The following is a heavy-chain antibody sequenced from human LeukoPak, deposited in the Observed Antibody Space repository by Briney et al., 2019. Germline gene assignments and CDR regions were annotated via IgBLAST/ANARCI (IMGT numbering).Heavy chain of an antibody. CDR1: GGTFSSYA. V-gene: IGHV1-69*05. CDR2: IIPIFGTA. CDR3: ATGGTVTNGVNDY. Sequence: ASVKVSCKASGGTFSSYAISWVRQAPGQGLEWMGGIIPIFGTANYAQKFQGRVTITTDESTSTAYMELSSLRSEDTAVYYCATGGTVTNGVNDYWGQGTLVTVSS. J-gene: IGHJ4*02. D-gene: IGHD4-11*01.